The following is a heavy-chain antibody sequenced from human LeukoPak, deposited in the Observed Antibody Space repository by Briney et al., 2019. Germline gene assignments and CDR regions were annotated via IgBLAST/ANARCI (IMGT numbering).Heavy chain of an antibody. Sequence: GESLKFSCKTSGYSFATYWIGWVRQMPGTGLEWVGAIYPDDSDTRYSPSFQGQVVISADRSIRTAYLQWNTLKTSDTAMYYCARQRGASGTINHFDPWGQGTLVTVSS. CDR2: IYPDDSDT. V-gene: IGHV5-51*01. CDR3: ARQRGASGTINHFDP. J-gene: IGHJ5*02. CDR1: GYSFATYW. D-gene: IGHD3-10*01.